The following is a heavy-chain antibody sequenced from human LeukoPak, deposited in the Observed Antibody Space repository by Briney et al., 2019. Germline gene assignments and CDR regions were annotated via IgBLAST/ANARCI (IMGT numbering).Heavy chain of an antibody. D-gene: IGHD1-26*01. CDR1: GGSISSSSYY. V-gene: IGHV4-39*07. Sequence: SETLSLTCTVSGGSISSSSYYWGWIRQPPGKGLEWIGSIYYSGSTYYNPSLKSRVTISVDRSKNQFSLKLSSVTAADTAVYYCARENSGSYYHYFDYWGQGTLVTVSS. J-gene: IGHJ4*02. CDR3: ARENSGSYYHYFDY. CDR2: IYYSGST.